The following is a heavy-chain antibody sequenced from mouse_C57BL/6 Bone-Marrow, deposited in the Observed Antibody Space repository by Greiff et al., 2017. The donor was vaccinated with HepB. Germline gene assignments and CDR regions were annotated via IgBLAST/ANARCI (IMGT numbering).Heavy chain of an antibody. CDR3: ARYYWYFDV. CDR2: IDPSDSYT. V-gene: IGHV1-69*01. J-gene: IGHJ1*03. Sequence: QVQLQQPGAELVMPGASVKLSCKASGYTFTSYWIHWVKQRPGQGLEWIGEIDPSDSYTNYNQKFKGKSTLTVDKSSSTAYMQLSSLTSEDSAVYYCARYYWYFDVWGTGTTVTVSS. CDR1: GYTFTSYW.